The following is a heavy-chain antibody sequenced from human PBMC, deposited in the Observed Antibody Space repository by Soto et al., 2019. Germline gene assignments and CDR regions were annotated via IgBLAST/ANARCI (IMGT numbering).Heavy chain of an antibody. J-gene: IGHJ4*02. CDR2: INAGNGNT. Sequence: ASVKVSFKASGYTFTSYAMHWVRQAPGQRLEWMGWINAGNGNTKYSQKFQGRVTITRDTSASTAYMELSSLRSEDTAVYYCARSLTNDYGDYPFDYWGQGTLVTVSS. CDR3: ARSLTNDYGDYPFDY. CDR1: GYTFTSYA. D-gene: IGHD4-17*01. V-gene: IGHV1-3*01.